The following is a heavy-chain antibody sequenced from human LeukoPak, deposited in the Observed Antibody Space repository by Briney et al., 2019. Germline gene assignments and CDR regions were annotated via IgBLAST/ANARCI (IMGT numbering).Heavy chain of an antibody. Sequence: AGPMSLSCAVAGFTFSIHWMYWVRQAPGKGLVFVSRINSDGGITKYADSVKGRFTIARDNAKNMLYLEMNSLRVDDTAVYYCASGITAEESVAIDYWGQGTVVTVSS. V-gene: IGHV3-74*03. D-gene: IGHD1-14*01. CDR2: INSDGGIT. CDR1: GFTFSIHW. J-gene: IGHJ4*02. CDR3: ASGITAEESVAIDY.